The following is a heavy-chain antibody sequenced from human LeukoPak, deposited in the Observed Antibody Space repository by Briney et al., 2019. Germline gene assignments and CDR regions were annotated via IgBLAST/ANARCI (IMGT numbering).Heavy chain of an antibody. J-gene: IGHJ6*02. Sequence: PSATLSLTCTVSGGSISSGGYYWSWIRQHPGKGLEWIGYIYYSGSTYYNPSLKSRVTISVDTSKNQFSLKLSSVTAADTAVYYCARSLLSLRYFDWLSETGSYGMDVWGQGTTVTVSS. CDR3: ARSLLSLRYFDWLSETGSYGMDV. CDR1: GGSISSGGYY. V-gene: IGHV4-31*03. D-gene: IGHD3-9*01. CDR2: IYYSGST.